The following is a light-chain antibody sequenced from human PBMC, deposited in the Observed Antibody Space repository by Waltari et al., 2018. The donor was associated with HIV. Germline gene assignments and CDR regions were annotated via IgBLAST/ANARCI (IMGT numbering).Light chain of an antibody. V-gene: IGLV1-44*01. Sequence: QSVVTQPPSVSGTPGQTVTISCSGSTSNIGIKTVNWYQHLPGTAPKRLIYGNYQRPSGVPDRFSASKSGTSASLAISGLQSEDEADYYRASWDASLNGWVFGGGTKLTVL. CDR3: ASWDASLNGWV. CDR1: TSNIGIKT. J-gene: IGLJ3*02. CDR2: GNY.